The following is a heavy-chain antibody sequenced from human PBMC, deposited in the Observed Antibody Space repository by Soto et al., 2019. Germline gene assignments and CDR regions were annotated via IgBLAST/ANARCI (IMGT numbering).Heavy chain of an antibody. CDR2: ISGSGGST. D-gene: IGHD3-3*01. J-gene: IGHJ6*02. V-gene: IGHV3-23*01. Sequence: GGSLRLSCTASGFTFSSYAMRWVRQAPGKGLEWVSAISGSGGSTHYADSVKGRFTISRDNSKNTLYLQMNSLRAEDTAVYYCAKDQHYDFWSGPYYYYGMDVWGQGTTVTVSS. CDR3: AKDQHYDFWSGPYYYYGMDV. CDR1: GFTFSSYA.